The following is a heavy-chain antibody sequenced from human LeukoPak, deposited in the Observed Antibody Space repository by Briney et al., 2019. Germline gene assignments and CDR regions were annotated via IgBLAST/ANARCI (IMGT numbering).Heavy chain of an antibody. CDR1: GGTFSSYA. D-gene: IGHD2-2*02. Sequence: ASVKVSCKASGGTFSSYAISWVRQAPGQGLEWMGGIIPIFGTANYAQKFQGRVTITTDESTGTAYMELSSLRSEDTAVYYCASTTLGVVVPAAIVADYMDVWGKGTTVTVSS. CDR2: IIPIFGTA. V-gene: IGHV1-69*05. J-gene: IGHJ6*03. CDR3: ASTTLGVVVPAAIVADYMDV.